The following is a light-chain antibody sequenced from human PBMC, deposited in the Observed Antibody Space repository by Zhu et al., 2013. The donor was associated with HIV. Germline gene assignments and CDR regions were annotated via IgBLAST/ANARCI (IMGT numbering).Light chain of an antibody. V-gene: IGKV3-11*01. CDR1: QSVSSY. Sequence: EIVLTQSPATPSLSPGERATLSCRASQSVSSYLAWYQQKPGQAPRLLIYDASNRATGIPARFSGSGSGTDFTLTISSLQPEDFATYYCQQSYSTPITFGQGTRLEIK. J-gene: IGKJ5*01. CDR3: QQSYSTPIT. CDR2: DAS.